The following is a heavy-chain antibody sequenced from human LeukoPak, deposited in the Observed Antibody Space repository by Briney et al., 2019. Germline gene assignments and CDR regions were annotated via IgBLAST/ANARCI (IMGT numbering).Heavy chain of an antibody. Sequence: SQTLSLTCTVSGGSISSGGYYWSWIRQHPGKGLEWIGYIYYSGSTNYNPSLKSRVTISVDTSKNQFSLKLSSVTAADTAVYYCARAARGPFYYYGMDVWGQGTTVTVSS. CDR2: IYYSGST. CDR3: ARAARGPFYYYGMDV. J-gene: IGHJ6*02. V-gene: IGHV4-61*08. CDR1: GGSISSGGYY.